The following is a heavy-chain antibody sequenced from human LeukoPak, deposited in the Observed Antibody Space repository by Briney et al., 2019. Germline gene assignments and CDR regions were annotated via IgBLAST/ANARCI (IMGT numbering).Heavy chain of an antibody. D-gene: IGHD3-10*01. CDR1: GGSISSYY. CDR3: ARAQDYYGSGSSSGMDV. CDR2: IYYSGST. J-gene: IGHJ6*02. Sequence: SETLSLTCTVSGGSISSYYWSWIRQPPGKGLEWIGYIYYSGSTYYNPSLKSRVTISVDTSKNQFSLKLSSVTAADTAVYYCARAQDYYGSGSSSGMDVWGQGTTVTVSS. V-gene: IGHV4-59*12.